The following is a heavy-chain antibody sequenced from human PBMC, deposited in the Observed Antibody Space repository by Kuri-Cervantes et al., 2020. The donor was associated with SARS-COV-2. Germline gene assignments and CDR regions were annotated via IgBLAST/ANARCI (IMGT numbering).Heavy chain of an antibody. CDR1: GGSISSSSYY. D-gene: IGHD2-15*01. Sequence: SETPSLTCTVSGGSISSSSYYWGWTRQPPGKGLEWIGSIYYSGSTYYNPSLKSRVTISVDTSKNQFSLKLSSVTAADTAVYYCARDDCSGGSCPLAFDIWGQGTMVTVSS. CDR3: ARDDCSGGSCPLAFDI. V-gene: IGHV4-39*07. J-gene: IGHJ3*02. CDR2: IYYSGST.